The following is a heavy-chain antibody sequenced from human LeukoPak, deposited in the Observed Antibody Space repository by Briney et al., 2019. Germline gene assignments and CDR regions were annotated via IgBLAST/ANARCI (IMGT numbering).Heavy chain of an antibody. D-gene: IGHD3-10*01. CDR3: ARGPRITMIRGGQWYYYMDV. V-gene: IGHV4-39*07. Sequence: PSETLSLTCAVSGVSISGSYYYWGWIRQPPGKGLEWIGNIYYSGSTDYNPSLKSRVTISVDTSKNEFSLKLSSVTAADTAVYYCARGPRITMIRGGQWYYYMDVWGKGTTVTISS. CDR2: IYYSGST. CDR1: GVSISGSYYY. J-gene: IGHJ6*03.